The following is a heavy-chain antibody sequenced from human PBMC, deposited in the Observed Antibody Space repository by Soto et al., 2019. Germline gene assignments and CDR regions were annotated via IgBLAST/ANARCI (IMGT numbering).Heavy chain of an antibody. D-gene: IGHD3-22*01. V-gene: IGHV4-31*03. CDR1: GGSISDGYY. Sequence: TSQTLSLTCTVSGGSISDGYYWSWIRQHPGKGLEWIGSISYSGSTSYNPSLKSRLTISVDRPKSQFSMNLSSVTAADTAVYYCARRDRSGYSYWLDTWGQGTLVTVSS. CDR2: ISYSGST. CDR3: ARRDRSGYSYWLDT. J-gene: IGHJ5*02.